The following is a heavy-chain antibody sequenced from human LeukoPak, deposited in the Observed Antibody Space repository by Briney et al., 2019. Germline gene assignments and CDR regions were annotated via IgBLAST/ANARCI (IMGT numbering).Heavy chain of an antibody. J-gene: IGHJ4*02. V-gene: IGHV3-23*01. Sequence: PGRSLRLSCAASGFTFSSYAMHWVRQAPGKGLEWVSVISGSGSSTYYADSVKGRFTISRDNSKNTLYLQMNSLRAEDTAVYYCATSFGPVIAAAGTGADWGQGTLVTASS. CDR1: GFTFSSYA. CDR3: ATSFGPVIAAAGTGAD. D-gene: IGHD6-13*01. CDR2: ISGSGSST.